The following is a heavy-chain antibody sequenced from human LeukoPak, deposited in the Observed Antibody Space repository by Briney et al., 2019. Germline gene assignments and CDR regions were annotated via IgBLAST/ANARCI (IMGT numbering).Heavy chain of an antibody. CDR2: INSDGSST. CDR1: GFTFSSYW. J-gene: IGHJ2*01. Sequence: GGSLRLSCAASGFTFSSYWMHWVRQAPGKGLVWVSRINSDGSSTRYADSVKGRFTISRDNAKNTLYRQMNSLRAEDTAVYYCARDSSPDWYVDLWGRGTLVTVSS. V-gene: IGHV3-74*01. CDR3: ARDSSPDWYVDL. D-gene: IGHD2-2*01.